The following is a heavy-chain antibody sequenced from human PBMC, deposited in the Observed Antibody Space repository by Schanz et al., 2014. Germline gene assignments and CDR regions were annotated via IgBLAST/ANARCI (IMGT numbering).Heavy chain of an antibody. J-gene: IGHJ5*02. CDR1: EYSFTSYS. CDR2: INTGSGDT. D-gene: IGHD3-9*01. CDR3: AKAEYDILTDSYSRLDP. V-gene: IGHV1-3*04. Sequence: QVHLVQSGAEVKRPGASVKVSCKASEYSFTSYSMHWVRQAPGQRLEWMGWINTGSGDTKYSQNFQGRVTITRDTSASTAYMELSSLRSEDTAVYSCAKAEYDILTDSYSRLDPWGQGTLVTVSS.